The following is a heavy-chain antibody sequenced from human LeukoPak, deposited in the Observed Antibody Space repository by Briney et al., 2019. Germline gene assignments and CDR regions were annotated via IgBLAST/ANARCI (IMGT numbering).Heavy chain of an antibody. V-gene: IGHV1-2*02. Sequence: GASVKVSCKASGYTFSGYYMHWVRQAPGQGLEWMGWINPDSGGTNYAQKFQGRVTMTRDKSISTAYMELSRLKSDDTAVYYCARDTPSVAVAGKGIDYWGQGTLVTVSS. D-gene: IGHD6-19*01. CDR3: ARDTPSVAVAGKGIDY. CDR2: INPDSGGT. CDR1: GYTFSGYY. J-gene: IGHJ4*02.